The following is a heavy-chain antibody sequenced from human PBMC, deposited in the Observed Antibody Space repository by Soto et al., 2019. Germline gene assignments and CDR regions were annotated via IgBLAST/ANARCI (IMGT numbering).Heavy chain of an antibody. V-gene: IGHV1-18*01. CDR1: GYTFTSYS. CDR3: ARDQRITIFGVVPALGFDP. CDR2: ISAYNGNT. J-gene: IGHJ5*02. D-gene: IGHD3-3*01. Sequence: ASVKVSCKASGYTFTSYSISWVRQAPEQGLEWMGWISAYNGNTNYAQKLQGRVTMTTDTSTSTAYMELRSLRSDDTAVYYCARDQRITIFGVVPALGFDPWGQGTLVTVSS.